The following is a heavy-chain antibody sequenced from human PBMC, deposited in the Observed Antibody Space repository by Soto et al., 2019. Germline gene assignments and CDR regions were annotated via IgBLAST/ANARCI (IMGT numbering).Heavy chain of an antibody. CDR1: GYTFTSYA. J-gene: IGHJ4*02. D-gene: IGHD2-21*02. CDR2: INAGNGNT. Sequence: QVQLVQSGAEEKKPGASVKVSCKASGYTFTSYAMHWVRQAPGQRLEWMGWINAGNGNTKYSQKFQGRVTITRDTSASTAYMALSSLRSEDTAVYYCARSIVGVTALDYWGQGTLVTVSS. CDR3: ARSIVGVTALDY. V-gene: IGHV1-3*05.